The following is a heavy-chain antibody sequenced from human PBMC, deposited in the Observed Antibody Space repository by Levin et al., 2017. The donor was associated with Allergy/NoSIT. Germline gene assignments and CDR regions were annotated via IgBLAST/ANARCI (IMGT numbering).Heavy chain of an antibody. J-gene: IGHJ4*02. V-gene: IGHV3-15*01. CDR3: AAGVGQTDLDY. D-gene: IGHD2-15*01. Sequence: SCAASGFIFSDAWMSWVRQTPGKGLEWIGRVKSKPYGGTKDYAAPLRGRFTISRDDSKNTVYLQMNNLATEDTAIYYCAAGVGQTDLDYWGQGILVTVS. CDR1: GFIFSDAW. CDR2: VKSKPYGGTK.